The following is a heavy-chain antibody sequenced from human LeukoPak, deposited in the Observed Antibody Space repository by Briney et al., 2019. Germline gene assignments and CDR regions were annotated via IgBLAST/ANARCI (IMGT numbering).Heavy chain of an antibody. D-gene: IGHD6-13*01. CDR3: ARGTYSSSWYSPQYGMDV. CDR2: ISYDGSNK. V-gene: IGHV3-30-3*01. CDR1: GFTFISYA. Sequence: GGSLRLSCAGSGFTFISYAMHWVRQDPGKGLEWVAVISYDGSNKYYADSVKGRFTISRDNSKNTLYLQMNSLRAEDTAVYYCARGTYSSSWYSPQYGMDVWGQGTTVTVSS. J-gene: IGHJ6*02.